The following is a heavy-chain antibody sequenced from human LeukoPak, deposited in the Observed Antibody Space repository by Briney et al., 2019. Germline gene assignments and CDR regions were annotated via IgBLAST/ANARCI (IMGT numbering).Heavy chain of an antibody. CDR2: IYYSGST. D-gene: IGHD5-12*01. V-gene: IGHV4-59*01. Sequence: PSETLSLTCTVSGGSISSYYWSRIRQPPGKGLEWIGYIYYSGSTNYNPSLKSRVTISVDTSKNQFSLKLSSVTAADTAVYYCARDFRDGYNSRFDYWGQGTLVTVSS. J-gene: IGHJ4*02. CDR1: GGSISSYY. CDR3: ARDFRDGYNSRFDY.